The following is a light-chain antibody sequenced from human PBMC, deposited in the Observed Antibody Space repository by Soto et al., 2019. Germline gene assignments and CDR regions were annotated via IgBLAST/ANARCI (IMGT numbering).Light chain of an antibody. V-gene: IGKV1-5*01. J-gene: IGKJ1*01. Sequence: DIQMTHSASALSSSVVYRVTITCRASESVHKWLAWYQQKVGKAPKVLIYDASTLETGVPSRFSGGGSGTEFALTISSLQPNDSATYFCQQYHGSSLTFAQGTKVDIK. CDR3: QQYHGSSLT. CDR1: ESVHKW. CDR2: DAS.